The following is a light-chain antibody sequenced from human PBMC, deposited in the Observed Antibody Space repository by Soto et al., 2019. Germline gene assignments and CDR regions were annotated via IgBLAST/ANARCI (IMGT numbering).Light chain of an antibody. J-gene: IGKJ4*01. CDR2: DAF. CDR3: QQYDEWPLT. V-gene: IGKV3-15*01. Sequence: EKVMTQSPATLSVSPGERATLSCRASQHVKTRLAWYQQKPGQAPRLLIFDAFTRATGIPARFSGSASGTDFTLTISSLQSEDSAVYYCQQYDEWPLTFGGGTKVEIK. CDR1: QHVKTR.